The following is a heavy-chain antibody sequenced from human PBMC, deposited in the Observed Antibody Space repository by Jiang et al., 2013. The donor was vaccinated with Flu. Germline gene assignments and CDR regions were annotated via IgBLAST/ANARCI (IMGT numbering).Heavy chain of an antibody. V-gene: IGHV5-51*01. CDR1: GYSFSSYW. CDR3: ARVPIYCSSTSCHGNWFDP. CDR2: IYPGDSDT. J-gene: IGHJ5*02. Sequence: PGESLKISCKGSGYSFSSYWIAWVRQMPGKGLEWMGIIYPGDSDTRYSPSFQGQVTISVDKSINTAYLQWSSLKASDTAMYYCARVPIYCSSTSCHGNWFDPWGQGTLVTVSS. D-gene: IGHD2-2*01.